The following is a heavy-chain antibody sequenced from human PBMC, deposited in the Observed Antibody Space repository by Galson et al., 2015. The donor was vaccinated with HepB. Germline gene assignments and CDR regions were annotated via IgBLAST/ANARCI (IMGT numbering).Heavy chain of an antibody. CDR2: IIPIFGTA. CDR3: ARGLGSSWGGDYFDY. CDR1: GCTFSSYA. V-gene: IGHV1-69*13. D-gene: IGHD6-13*01. Sequence: SVKVSCKASGCTFSSYAISWVRQAPGQGLEWMGGIIPIFGTANYAQKFQGRVTITADESTSTAYMELSSLRSEDTAVYYCARGLGSSWGGDYFDYWGQGTLVTVSS. J-gene: IGHJ4*02.